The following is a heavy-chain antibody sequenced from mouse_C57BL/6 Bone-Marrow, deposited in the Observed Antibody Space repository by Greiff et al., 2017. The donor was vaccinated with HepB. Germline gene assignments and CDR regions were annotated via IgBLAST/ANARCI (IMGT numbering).Heavy chain of an antibody. CDR3: ARYSNFYAMDY. V-gene: IGHV1-63*01. CDR2: IYPGGGYT. CDR1: GYTFTNYW. J-gene: IGHJ4*01. Sequence: VQLQQSGAELVRPGTSVKMSCKASGYTFTNYWIGWAKQRPGHGLEWIGDIYPGGGYTNYNEKFKGKATLTADKTSSTAYMQFSSLTSEDSAIYYCARYSNFYAMDYWGQGTSVTVSS. D-gene: IGHD2-5*01.